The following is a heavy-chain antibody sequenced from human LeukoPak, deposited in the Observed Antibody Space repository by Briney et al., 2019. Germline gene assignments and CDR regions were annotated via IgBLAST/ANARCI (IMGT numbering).Heavy chain of an antibody. J-gene: IGHJ4*02. CDR1: GFTFSSYA. CDR3: ARGWSGTYPIDY. CDR2: ISTSGGKT. D-gene: IGHD1-26*01. Sequence: GGSLRLSCAASGFTFSSYAMHWVRQAPGKGLEWVSGISTSGGKTFSADAVRGRFTISRDNSKNTLYLQMSSLRAEDTAVYYCARGWSGTYPIDYWGQGTLVTVSS. V-gene: IGHV3-23*01.